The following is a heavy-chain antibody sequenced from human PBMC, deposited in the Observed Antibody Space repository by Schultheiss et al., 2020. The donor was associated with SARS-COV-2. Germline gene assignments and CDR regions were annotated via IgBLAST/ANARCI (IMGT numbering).Heavy chain of an antibody. CDR1: GGSISSSNW. CDR3: ARTYQLLWGLATKNYYYYYMDV. CDR2: INHSGST. Sequence: SETLSLTCAVSGGSISSSNWWSWVRQPPGKGLEWIGEINHSGSTNYNPSLKSRVTISVDTSKNQFSLKLSSVTAADTAVYYCARTYQLLWGLATKNYYYYYMDVWGKGTTVTVSS. J-gene: IGHJ6*03. D-gene: IGHD2-2*01. V-gene: IGHV4-4*02.